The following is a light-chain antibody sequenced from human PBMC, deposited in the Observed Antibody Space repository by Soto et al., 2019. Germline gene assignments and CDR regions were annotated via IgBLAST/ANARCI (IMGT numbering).Light chain of an antibody. V-gene: IGKV3-20*01. CDR2: GAS. Sequence: ETVLTQSPGTLSLSPGERATLSCRTSQSVTSSYLAWYQQRPGQAPRLLIYGASSRATGIPDRFSGSGSGKDFTLTISRLEPEDFAMYYCQQYGYSLAFTFGGGTKVDMK. J-gene: IGKJ4*01. CDR3: QQYGYSLAFT. CDR1: QSVTSSY.